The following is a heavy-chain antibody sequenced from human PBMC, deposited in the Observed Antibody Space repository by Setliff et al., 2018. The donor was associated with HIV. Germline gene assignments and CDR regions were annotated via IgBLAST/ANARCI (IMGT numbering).Heavy chain of an antibody. J-gene: IGHJ4*02. CDR2: IMSILRIA. V-gene: IGHV1-69*10. D-gene: IGHD2-15*01. CDR3: AKELSYCSGGSCYFDS. CDR1: GGSFTSFA. Sequence: GASVKVSCKASGGSFTSFAISWVRQAPGQGLEWMGGIMSILRIANYAQKFQGRVTITADKSTRTAYMELSSLRSEDTAVYYCAKELSYCSGGSCYFDSWGQGTLVTVSA.